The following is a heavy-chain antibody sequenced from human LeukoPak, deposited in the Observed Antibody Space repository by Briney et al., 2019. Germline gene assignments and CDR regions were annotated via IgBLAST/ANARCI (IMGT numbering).Heavy chain of an antibody. CDR2: INPNSAGT. D-gene: IGHD6-13*01. V-gene: IGHV1-2*02. CDR3: ARAAWSATSKFDS. J-gene: IGHJ5*01. Sequence: GASVKVSCKASGYTFTGYYMHWLRQDPGQGLEWVGWINPNSAGTEYAQEFQGRVTMTRDTSNSTAYMELSRLQPDDTAVYYCARAAWSATSKFDSWGQGTRVTVSS. CDR1: GYTFTGYY.